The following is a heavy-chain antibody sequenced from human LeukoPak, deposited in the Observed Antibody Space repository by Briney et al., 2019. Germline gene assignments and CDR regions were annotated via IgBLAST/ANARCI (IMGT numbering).Heavy chain of an antibody. V-gene: IGHV1-2*02. J-gene: IGHJ5*02. D-gene: IGHD2-2*02. CDR2: INLNSGGT. Sequence: AEPVSHMPSLYTFTGYYMHWVRQAPGREREGMGWINLNSGGTNYAQKFQGRVTMTRDTSISTAYMELSRLRSDDTAVYYCARENSHGQYQLLYRGWFDPWGQGTLVTVSS. CDR3: ARENSHGQYQLLYRGWFDP. CDR1: LYTFTGYY.